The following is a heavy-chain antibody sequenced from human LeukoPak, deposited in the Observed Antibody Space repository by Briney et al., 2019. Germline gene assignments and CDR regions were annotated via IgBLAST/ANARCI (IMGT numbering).Heavy chain of an antibody. J-gene: IGHJ4*02. D-gene: IGHD5-18*01. CDR3: ARPGEGYSYGLALTLGY. CDR2: INPNSGGT. CDR1: GYTFTGYY. V-gene: IGHV1-2*02. Sequence: APVKVSCKASGYTFTGYYMHWVRQAPGQGLEWMGWINPNSGGTNYAQKFQGRVTMTRDTSISTAYMELSRLRSDDTAVYYCARPGEGYSYGLALTLGYWGQGTLVTVSS.